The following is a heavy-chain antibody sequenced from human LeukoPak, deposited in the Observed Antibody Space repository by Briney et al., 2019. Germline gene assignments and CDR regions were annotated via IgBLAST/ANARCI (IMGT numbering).Heavy chain of an antibody. CDR3: ARGPSIGRAWLDP. Sequence: PGGSLRLSCAASGFTFSDYGIHWVRQAPGKGLDWVTSISSDGSKKYYGSSVKGRFTISRDNSKNTVLLEMSSLRPEDTAVYFCARGPSIGRAWLDPRGQGTQVTVSS. CDR2: ISSDGSKK. V-gene: IGHV3-30*03. J-gene: IGHJ5*02. D-gene: IGHD6-6*01. CDR1: GFTFSDYG.